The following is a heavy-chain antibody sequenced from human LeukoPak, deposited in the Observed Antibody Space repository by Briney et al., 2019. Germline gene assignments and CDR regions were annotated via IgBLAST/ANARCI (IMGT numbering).Heavy chain of an antibody. D-gene: IGHD6-19*01. CDR3: ARRSGIAVAGDFDY. J-gene: IGHJ4*02. V-gene: IGHV3-23*01. Sequence: GGSLRLSCAASGFTFSNYAMRWVRQPPGKGLDGVSGISGSGDSTYYAACVKGRFTISRDNSKNTLCLQMNSLRAEDTAVYYCARRSGIAVAGDFDYWGQGTLVTVSS. CDR2: ISGSGDST. CDR1: GFTFSNYA.